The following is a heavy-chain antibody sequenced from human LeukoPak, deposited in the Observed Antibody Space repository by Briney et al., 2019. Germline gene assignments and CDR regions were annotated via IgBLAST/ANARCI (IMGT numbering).Heavy chain of an antibody. J-gene: IGHJ6*03. CDR1: GGSIRSYY. V-gene: IGHV4-59*01. Sequence: SETLSLTCTVSGGSIRSYYWSWIRQPPGKGLEWIGYIYYSGSTNYNPSLKSRVTISVDTSKNQFSLKLSSVTAADTAVYYCARGGGLDYYYYYVDVWGKGTTVTISS. CDR2: IYYSGST. CDR3: ARGGGLDYYYYYVDV. D-gene: IGHD6-6*01.